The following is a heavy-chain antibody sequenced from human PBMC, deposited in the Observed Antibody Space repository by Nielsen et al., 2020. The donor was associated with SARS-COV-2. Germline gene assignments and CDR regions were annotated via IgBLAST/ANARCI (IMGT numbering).Heavy chain of an antibody. J-gene: IGHJ4*02. D-gene: IGHD2-2*01. CDR1: GGSISSSSYY. V-gene: IGHV4-39*01. CDR3: ARHQSVVPLRVVDY. Sequence: SETLSLTCTVSGGSISSSSYYWGWIRQPPGKGLEWIGSIYYSGSTYYNPSLKSRVTISVDTSKNQFSLKLSSVTAADTAVYYCARHQSVVPLRVVDYWGQGTLVTVSS. CDR2: IYYSGST.